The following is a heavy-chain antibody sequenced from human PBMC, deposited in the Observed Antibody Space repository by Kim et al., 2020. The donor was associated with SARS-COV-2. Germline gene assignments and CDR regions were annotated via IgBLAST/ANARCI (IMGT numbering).Heavy chain of an antibody. Sequence: GGSLRLSCAASGFTFSSYGMHWVRQAPGKGLEWVAVISYDGSNKYYADSVKGRFTISRDNSKNTLYLQMNSLRAEDTAVYYCAKDRLEWLTVYYYYGMDV. CDR1: GFTFSSYG. V-gene: IGHV3-30*18. J-gene: IGHJ6*01. D-gene: IGHD3-3*01. CDR2: ISYDGSNK. CDR3: AKDRLEWLTVYYYYGMDV.